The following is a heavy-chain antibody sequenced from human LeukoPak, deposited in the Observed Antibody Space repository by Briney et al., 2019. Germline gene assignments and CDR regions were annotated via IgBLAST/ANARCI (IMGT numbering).Heavy chain of an antibody. CDR3: AREPIAVAGYYYYYGMDV. CDR2: IIPIFGTA. D-gene: IGHD6-19*01. CDR1: GGTFTSYA. Sequence: ASVKVSCKASGGTFTSYAISWVRQAPGQGLEWMGGIIPIFGTANYAQKFQGRVTITADKSTSTAYMELSNLRSEDTAVYYCAREPIAVAGYYYYYGMDVWGQGTTVTVSS. V-gene: IGHV1-69*06. J-gene: IGHJ6*02.